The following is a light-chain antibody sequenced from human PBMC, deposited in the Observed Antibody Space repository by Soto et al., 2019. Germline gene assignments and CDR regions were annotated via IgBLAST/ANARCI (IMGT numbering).Light chain of an antibody. CDR3: AGWDDSLNGPV. V-gene: IGLV1-44*01. Sequence: QSVLTQPPSASGTPGQRVTISCSGSSSNIGRNTVNWYQQLPGTAPKLLIYSNNQRPSGVPDRFSGSKYGTSGSLAISGLQSEDEADYYCAGWDDSLNGPVFGGGTKLTVL. CDR2: SNN. CDR1: SSNIGRNT. J-gene: IGLJ2*01.